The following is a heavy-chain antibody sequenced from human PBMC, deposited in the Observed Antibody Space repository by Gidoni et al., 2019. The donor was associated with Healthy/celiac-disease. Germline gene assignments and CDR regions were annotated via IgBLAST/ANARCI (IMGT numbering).Heavy chain of an antibody. J-gene: IGHJ1*01. V-gene: IGHV1-3*01. D-gene: IGHD3-22*01. CDR2: INAGNGNT. Sequence: QVQLVQSGAEVKKPGASVKVSCKASGYTFTSYAMHWVRQAPGQRLEWMGWINAGNGNTKYSQKFQGRVTITRDTSASTAYMELSSLRSEDTAVYYCARDVGDYYYDSSGYRAEYFQHWGQGTLVTVSS. CDR3: ARDVGDYYYDSSGYRAEYFQH. CDR1: GYTFTSYA.